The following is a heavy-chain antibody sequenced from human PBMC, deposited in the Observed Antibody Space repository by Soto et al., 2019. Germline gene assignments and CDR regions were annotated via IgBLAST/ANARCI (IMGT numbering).Heavy chain of an antibody. CDR2: IYWDDDK. CDR1: GFSLTTSGVG. CDR3: AHRILRTVFGLVTTTAIYFDF. V-gene: IGHV2-5*02. D-gene: IGHD3-3*01. J-gene: IGHJ4*02. Sequence: QITLNESGPTVVKPAETLTLTCTFSGFSLTTSGVGVGWIRQSPGKAPEWLALIYWDDDKRYSASLKSRLTIPKDTSGNQVVLTMASVDPADTATYYCAHRILRTVFGLVTTTAIYFDFWGQGTPVVVSS.